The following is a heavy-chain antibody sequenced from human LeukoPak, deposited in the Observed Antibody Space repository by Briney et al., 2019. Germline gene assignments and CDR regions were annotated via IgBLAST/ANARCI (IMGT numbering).Heavy chain of an antibody. CDR2: ISSSSSYK. Sequence: GGSLRLSCAASGFTFSTFSMNWVRQAPGKGLEWVSSISSSSSYKYYADSVKGRFTISRDNAKNSLYLQMNSLRAEDTAVYYCARDTLSDYYASGSYRAFDIWGRGTMVTVSS. J-gene: IGHJ3*02. D-gene: IGHD3-10*01. CDR1: GFTFSTFS. CDR3: ARDTLSDYYASGSYRAFDI. V-gene: IGHV3-21*01.